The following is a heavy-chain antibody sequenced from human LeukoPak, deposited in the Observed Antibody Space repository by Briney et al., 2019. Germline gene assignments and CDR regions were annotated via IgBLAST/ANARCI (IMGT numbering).Heavy chain of an antibody. J-gene: IGHJ4*02. V-gene: IGHV3-11*04. CDR3: AKIPESSDLDY. CDR2: ISSSGSTI. Sequence: GGSLRLSCAASGFTFSDYYMSWIRQAPGKGLEWVSYISSSGSTIYYADSVKGRFTISRDNSKNTLYLQMNSLRAEDTAVYYCAKIPESSDLDYWGQGTLVTVSS. D-gene: IGHD2-2*01. CDR1: GFTFSDYY.